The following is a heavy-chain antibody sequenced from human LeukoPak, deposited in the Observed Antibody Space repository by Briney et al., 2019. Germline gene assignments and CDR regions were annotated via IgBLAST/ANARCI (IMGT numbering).Heavy chain of an antibody. J-gene: IGHJ4*02. CDR2: LYYTGST. D-gene: IGHD3-10*01. CDR3: ARVGHYYDSGSYYNARGFFDY. CDR1: DDSITSSRFF. Sequence: SETLSLTCTVSDDSITSSRFFWAWIRQPPGKGLEWIGTLYYTGSTYYNPSLKSRVTISQIPSKNQFSLTLKSLTVADTAVYYCARVGHYYDSGSYYNARGFFDYWGQGTLVTVSS. V-gene: IGHV4-39*07.